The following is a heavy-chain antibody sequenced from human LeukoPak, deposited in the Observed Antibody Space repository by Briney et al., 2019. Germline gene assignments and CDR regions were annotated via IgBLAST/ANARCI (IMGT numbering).Heavy chain of an antibody. D-gene: IGHD3-22*01. CDR1: GFTFINYA. CDR2: VSGPGTTT. J-gene: IGHJ4*02. V-gene: IGHV3-23*01. Sequence: GGSLRLSCEASGFTFINYAMNWVRQAPEKGLEWVSTVSGPGTTTYYADSVKGRFTVSRDNSKNTVFLQMDSLRAEDTAVYYCATRRIGNYFATFDYWGQGILVTVSS. CDR3: ATRRIGNYFATFDY.